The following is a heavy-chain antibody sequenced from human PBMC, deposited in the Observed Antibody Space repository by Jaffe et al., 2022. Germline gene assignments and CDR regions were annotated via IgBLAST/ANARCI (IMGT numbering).Heavy chain of an antibody. V-gene: IGHV4-59*01. CDR2: IYYSGST. CDR1: GGSISSYY. CDR3: ARLPVVVPGVGGDY. D-gene: IGHD2-2*01. Sequence: QVQLQESGPGLVKPSETLSLTCTVSGGSISSYYWSWIRQPPGKGLEWIGYIYYSGSTNYNPSLKSRVTISVDTSKNQFSLKLSSVTAADTAVYYCARLPVVVPGVGGDYWGQGTLVTVSS. J-gene: IGHJ4*02.